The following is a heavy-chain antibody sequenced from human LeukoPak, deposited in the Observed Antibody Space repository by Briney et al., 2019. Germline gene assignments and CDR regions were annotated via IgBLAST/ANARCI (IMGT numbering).Heavy chain of an antibody. J-gene: IGHJ6*03. Sequence: SETLSLTCTVSGGSISSYYWSRIRQPPGKGLEWIGYIYTSGSTNYNPSLKSRVTISVDTSKNQFSLKLSSVTAADTAVYYCARQRYGESYYYYYMDVWGKGTTVTVSS. CDR2: IYTSGST. CDR3: ARQRYGESYYYYYMDV. D-gene: IGHD5-24*01. V-gene: IGHV4-4*09. CDR1: GGSISSYY.